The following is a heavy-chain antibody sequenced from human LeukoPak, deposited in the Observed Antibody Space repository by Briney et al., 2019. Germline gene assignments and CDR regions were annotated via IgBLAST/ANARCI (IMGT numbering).Heavy chain of an antibody. CDR1: GFTFSAYS. Sequence: GGSLRLSCEASGFTFSAYSMTWVRQAPGKGLEWVSSIGSDNKPHNSESVKGRFAISRDNSKNTLFLQLNSLRAEDTALYYCARDLHYYVGMDVWGQGTTVTVSS. CDR2: IGSDNKP. J-gene: IGHJ6*02. D-gene: IGHD3-10*02. V-gene: IGHV3-23*01. CDR3: ARDLHYYVGMDV.